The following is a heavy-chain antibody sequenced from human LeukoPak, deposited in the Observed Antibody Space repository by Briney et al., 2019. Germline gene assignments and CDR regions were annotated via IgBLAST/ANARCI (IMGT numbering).Heavy chain of an antibody. CDR2: IKEDGSEK. CDR1: GFPFNSYW. D-gene: IGHD3-10*01. J-gene: IGHJ4*02. V-gene: IGHV3-7*01. Sequence: SGGSLRLSCAAYGFPFNSYWMSWVRQAPGKGLEWVANIKEDGSEKYYVDSVKGRFTISRDNARNSVYLQMSSLRAEDTAVYYCARDEVGGYFDYWGQGTLVTVSS. CDR3: ARDEVGGYFDY.